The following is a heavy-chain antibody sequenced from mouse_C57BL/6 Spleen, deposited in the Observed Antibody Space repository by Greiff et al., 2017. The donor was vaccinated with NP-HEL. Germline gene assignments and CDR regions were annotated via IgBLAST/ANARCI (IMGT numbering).Heavy chain of an antibody. Sequence: DVQLQESGPGLVKPSQSLSLTCSVTGYSITSGYYCNWIRQFPGNKLEWMGYISYDGSNNYNPSLKNRISITRDTSKNQFFLKLTSVTTEDTATYYCARDLPPALDVWGTGTTVTVSS. CDR1: GYSITSGYY. CDR2: ISYDGSN. CDR3: ARDLPPALDV. J-gene: IGHJ1*03. V-gene: IGHV3-6*01.